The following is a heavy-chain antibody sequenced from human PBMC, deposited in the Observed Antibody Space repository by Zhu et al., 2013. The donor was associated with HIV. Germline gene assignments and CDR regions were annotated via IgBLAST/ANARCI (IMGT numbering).Heavy chain of an antibody. J-gene: IGHJ4*02. D-gene: IGHD4-17*01. CDR3: ATLYGDYGAYYFDL. CDR2: FVPENDYT. Sequence: QVQLVQSGAEVMKPGTSVKVSCKASGYTFTSYDIHWVRQATGQGLEWMGGFVPENDYTNYPLKFQGRVTLTEDISTDTASMELSGLRSEDTALYYCATLYGDYGAYYFDLWGQGTLVTVSS. V-gene: IGHV1-24*01. CDR1: GYTFTSYD.